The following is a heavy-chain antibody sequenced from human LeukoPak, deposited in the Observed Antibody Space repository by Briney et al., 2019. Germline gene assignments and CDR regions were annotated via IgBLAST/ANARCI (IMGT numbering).Heavy chain of an antibody. CDR3: ARLHMTGVGGRGYFDP. V-gene: IGHV4-39*02. CDR1: GASISSGNYY. J-gene: IGHJ5*02. CDR2: LSYSGSA. D-gene: IGHD2-15*01. Sequence: SETLSLTRTVSGASISSGNYYWGWIRQPPGKGLEWVGSLSYSGSASYNPSLKSRLTISADTSKNHFSLNLSSVTAADTAVYFCARLHMTGVGGRGYFDPWGQGTLATVSS.